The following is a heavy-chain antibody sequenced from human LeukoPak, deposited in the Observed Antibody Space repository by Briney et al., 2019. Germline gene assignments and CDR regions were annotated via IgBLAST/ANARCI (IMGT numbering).Heavy chain of an antibody. CDR3: ARLSAEGYSSSWYWGDYYYGMDA. Sequence: SETLSLTCTVSGGSISSSSYYWGWIRQPPGKGLEWIGSIYYSGSTYYNPSLKSRVTISVDTSKNQFSLKLSSVTAADTAVYYCARLSAEGYSSSWYWGDYYYGMDAWGQGTTVTVSS. V-gene: IGHV4-39*01. CDR1: GGSISSSSYY. CDR2: IYYSGST. J-gene: IGHJ6*02. D-gene: IGHD6-13*01.